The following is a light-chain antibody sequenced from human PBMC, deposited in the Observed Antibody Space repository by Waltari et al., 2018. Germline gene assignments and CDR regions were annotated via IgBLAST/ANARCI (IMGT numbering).Light chain of an antibody. J-gene: IGKJ3*01. CDR3: QQRSNWLGT. CDR1: QSVSSY. V-gene: IGKV3-11*01. Sequence: EIVLTQSPATLSMSPGDRVTLSCRASQSVSSYLAWHQQKPGQAPRLLIYDASNRATGVPDRFSGSGSGTDFTLTISSLEPEDFAVYYCQQRSNWLGTFGPGTKVEIE. CDR2: DAS.